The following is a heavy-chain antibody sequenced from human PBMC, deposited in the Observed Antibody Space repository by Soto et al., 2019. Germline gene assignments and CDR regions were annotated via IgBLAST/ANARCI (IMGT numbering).Heavy chain of an antibody. V-gene: IGHV3-30*18. D-gene: IGHD3-3*01. CDR3: AKDSNDFWSGYYTLPYYYYGMDV. CDR1: GFTFSSYG. Sequence: QVQLVESGGGVVQPGRSLRLSCAASGFTFSSYGMHWVRQAPGKGLEWVAVISYDGSNKYYADSVKGRFTISRDNSKNTLYLQMNSLRAEDTAVYYCAKDSNDFWSGYYTLPYYYYGMDVWGQGTTVTVSS. CDR2: ISYDGSNK. J-gene: IGHJ6*02.